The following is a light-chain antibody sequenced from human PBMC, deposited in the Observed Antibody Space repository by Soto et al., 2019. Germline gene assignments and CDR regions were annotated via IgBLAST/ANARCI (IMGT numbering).Light chain of an antibody. CDR3: HQRQSWTRT. V-gene: IGKV3-11*01. J-gene: IGKJ1*01. Sequence: EIVLTQSPATLSSFPGDRVTLSCRASQYINTRLAWYHNRPGQAPRLLIYQTSIRAAGIPARFSASGTGTDFNLTISEVQTEDFAVYECHQRQSWTRTFGQGTKVDIK. CDR1: QYINTR. CDR2: QTS.